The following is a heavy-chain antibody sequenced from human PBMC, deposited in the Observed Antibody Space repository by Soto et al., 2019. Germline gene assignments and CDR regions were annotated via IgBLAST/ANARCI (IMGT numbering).Heavy chain of an antibody. V-gene: IGHV3-74*01. CDR1: GYTFGNHW. CDR2: MNSDGSII. Sequence: PGGSLRLSCAVAGYTFGNHWMHWVRQAPGKGLEWVSRMNSDGSIINYADSVKGRFTVSRDNAKNTLYPQMNSLRVEDTAVYYCATAEVDYWGPGTLVAVSS. J-gene: IGHJ4*02. CDR3: ATAEVDY.